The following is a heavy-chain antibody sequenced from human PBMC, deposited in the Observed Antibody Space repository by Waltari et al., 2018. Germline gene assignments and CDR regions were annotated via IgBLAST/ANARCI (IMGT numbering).Heavy chain of an antibody. V-gene: IGHV3-33*01. J-gene: IGHJ5*02. Sequence: QVQLVESGGGVVQPGRSLRLSCAASGFPFSLYGTPWGPQAPGKGLEWVAVIWYDGSNKYYADSVKGRFTISRDNSKNTLYLQMNSRRAEDTAVYYCARDTRDWFDPWGQGTLVTVSS. CDR1: GFPFSLYG. CDR2: IWYDGSNK. CDR3: ARDTRDWFDP.